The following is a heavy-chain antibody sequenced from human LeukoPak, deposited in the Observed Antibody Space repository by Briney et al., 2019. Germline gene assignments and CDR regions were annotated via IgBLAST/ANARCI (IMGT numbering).Heavy chain of an antibody. Sequence: GGSLRLSCAASGFTFSSYAMTWFRQAPGKGLEWVSAIGDSGGSTSYADSVKGRFTISRDNSKNTLYLQMNSLRAEDTAVYSCARDWSCDYWGQGTLVTVSS. J-gene: IGHJ4*02. D-gene: IGHD1-26*01. CDR3: ARDWSCDY. CDR1: GFTFSSYA. CDR2: IGDSGGST. V-gene: IGHV3-23*01.